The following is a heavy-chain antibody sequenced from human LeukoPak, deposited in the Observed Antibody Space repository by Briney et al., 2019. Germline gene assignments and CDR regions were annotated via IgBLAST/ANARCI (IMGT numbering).Heavy chain of an antibody. J-gene: IGHJ4*02. V-gene: IGHV3-33*01. CDR2: IWYDGSNK. CDR3: ATQSWVAAGDY. D-gene: IGHD2-15*01. Sequence: GGSLRLFCAASGFTFSSYGMHWVRQAPGKGLEWVAVIWYDGSNKYYADSVKGRFTISRDNSKNTLYLQMNSLRAEDAAVYYCATQSWVAAGDYWGQGTLVTVSS. CDR1: GFTFSSYG.